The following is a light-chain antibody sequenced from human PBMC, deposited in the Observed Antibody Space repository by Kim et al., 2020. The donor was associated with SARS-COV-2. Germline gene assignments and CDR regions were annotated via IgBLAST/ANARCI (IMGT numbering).Light chain of an antibody. J-gene: IGLJ3*02. V-gene: IGLV3-1*01. Sequence: SYELTQPPSVSVSPGQTVTITCSGDKLGEKYSSWYQQQPGQAPVLVIYQDTKRPSGVPERFAGSNSGNTATLTISGAQAMDEADYYCPAWDNTWVFGGGTQLTVL. CDR3: PAWDNTWV. CDR1: KLGEKY. CDR2: QDT.